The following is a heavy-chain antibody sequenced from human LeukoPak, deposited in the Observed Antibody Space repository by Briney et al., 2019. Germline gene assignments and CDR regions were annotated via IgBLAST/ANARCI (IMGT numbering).Heavy chain of an antibody. CDR2: ISWNSGSI. J-gene: IGHJ4*02. CDR1: GFTFDDYA. CDR3: AKGYSGYGYFFDY. V-gene: IGHV3-9*01. D-gene: IGHD5-12*01. Sequence: GGSLRPSCAASGFTFDDYAMHWVRQAPGKGLEWVSGISWNSGSIGYADSVKGRFTISRDNAKNSLYLQMNSLRAEDTALYYCAKGYSGYGYFFDYWGQGTLVTVSS.